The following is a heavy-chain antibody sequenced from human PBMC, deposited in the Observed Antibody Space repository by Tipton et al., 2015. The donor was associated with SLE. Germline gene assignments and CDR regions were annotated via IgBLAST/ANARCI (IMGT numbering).Heavy chain of an antibody. CDR1: GGSISSSSYY. V-gene: IGHV3-11*04. J-gene: IGHJ6*02. CDR3: ARSAPEYSSSWPAYYYGMDV. Sequence: LSLTCTVSGGSISSSSYYWGWIRQPPGKGLEWVSYISSSGSTIYYADSVKGRFTISRDNAKNSLYLQMNSLRAEDTAVYYCARSAPEYSSSWPAYYYGMDVWGQGTTVTVSS. D-gene: IGHD6-13*01. CDR2: ISSSGSTI.